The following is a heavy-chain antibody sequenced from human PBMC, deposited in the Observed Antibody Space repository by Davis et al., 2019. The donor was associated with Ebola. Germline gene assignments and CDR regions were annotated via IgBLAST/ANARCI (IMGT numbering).Heavy chain of an antibody. Sequence: SGPTLVKPTETLTLTCTVSGFSLSEYGVGVSWIRQPPGKALEWLAHIFSNDEKSYSASLKSRLTISKDTSKSQVVLTMTNMDPVDTATYYCARISSSWYGYWFDPWGQGTLVTVSS. CDR1: GFSLSEYGVG. D-gene: IGHD6-13*01. J-gene: IGHJ5*02. CDR3: ARISSSWYGYWFDP. CDR2: IFSNDEK. V-gene: IGHV2-26*01.